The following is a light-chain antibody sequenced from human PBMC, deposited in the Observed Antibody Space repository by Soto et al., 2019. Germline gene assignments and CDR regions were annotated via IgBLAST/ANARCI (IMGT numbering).Light chain of an antibody. J-gene: IGKJ1*01. CDR3: QQYSSFPRT. CDR2: DAS. Sequence: DLQMTQSPATLSASVGDRVTITCRAGQTISSWVAWYQQKAGEAPEFLIYDASSLASGVISEFSGSGSGTEFSPTISSLQPDDFSTFYCQQYSSFPRTFGQGTKVDIK. V-gene: IGKV1-5*01. CDR1: QTISSW.